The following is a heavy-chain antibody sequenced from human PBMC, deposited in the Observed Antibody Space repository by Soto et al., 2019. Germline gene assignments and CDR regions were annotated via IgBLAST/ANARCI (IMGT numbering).Heavy chain of an antibody. J-gene: IGHJ5*02. CDR1: GGSISSSSYY. CDR2: IYYSGST. D-gene: IGHD4-17*01. V-gene: IGHV4-39*01. CDR3: ARFYGDGNWFDP. Sequence: SETLSLTCTVSGGSISSSSYYWGWIRQPPGKGLEWIGSIYYSGSTYYNPSLKSRVTISVDTSKNQFSLKLSSVTAADTAVYYCARFYGDGNWFDPWGQGTLVTVSS.